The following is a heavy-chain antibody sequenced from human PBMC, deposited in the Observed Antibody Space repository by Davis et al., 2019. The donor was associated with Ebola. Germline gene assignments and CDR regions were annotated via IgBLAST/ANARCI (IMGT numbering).Heavy chain of an antibody. CDR2: INVGNGNT. CDR3: ARLSNYYYDSSGYPGAFDI. CDR1: GHTFSSYA. J-gene: IGHJ3*02. V-gene: IGHV1-3*01. D-gene: IGHD3-22*01. Sequence: ASVKVSCKASGHTFSSYAMHWVRQAPGQRLEWMGWINVGNGNTKYSQKFQGRVTMTRDTSTSTVYMELSSLRSEDTAVYYCARLSNYYYDSSGYPGAFDIWGQGTMVTVSS.